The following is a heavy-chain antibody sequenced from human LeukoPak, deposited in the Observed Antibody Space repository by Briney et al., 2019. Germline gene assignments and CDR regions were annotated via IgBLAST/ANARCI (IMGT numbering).Heavy chain of an antibody. CDR1: GFTFSFYS. V-gene: IGHV3-23*01. J-gene: IGHJ4*02. CDR2: ISGSGGST. D-gene: IGHD3-22*01. Sequence: GGSLRLSCATSGFTFSFYSMNWVRQAPGKGLEWVSAISGSGGSTYYVDSVKGRFTISRDNFKNTLYLQMNSLRAEDTAVYYCAKVRDYDSSGYSDYWGQGNLVTVSS. CDR3: AKVRDYDSSGYSDY.